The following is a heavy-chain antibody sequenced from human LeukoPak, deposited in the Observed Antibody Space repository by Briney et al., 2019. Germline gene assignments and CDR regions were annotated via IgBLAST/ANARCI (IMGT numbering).Heavy chain of an antibody. D-gene: IGHD5-12*01. Sequence: GGSLRLSCAASGFTFSSYAMHWVRQAPGKGLEWVAVISYDGSNKYYADSVKGRFTISRDNSKNTLYLQMNSLRAEDTAVYYCTRDWRNLGYDYWGQGTLVTVSS. CDR1: GFTFSSYA. J-gene: IGHJ4*02. CDR2: ISYDGSNK. CDR3: TRDWRNLGYDY. V-gene: IGHV3-30*04.